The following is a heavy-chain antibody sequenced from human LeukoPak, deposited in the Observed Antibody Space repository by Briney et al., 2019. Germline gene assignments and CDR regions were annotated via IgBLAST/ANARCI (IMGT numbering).Heavy chain of an antibody. CDR2: IKSKTYGGTT. CDR1: GFTFSNAW. CDR3: STATSY. Sequence: GGSLRLSCAASGFTFSNAWMSWVRQAPGKGLEWVGRIKSKTYGGTTDYAAPAKGRFTISRDDSKNTVYLQMNSLKTEDTGVYYCSTATSYWGQGSLVTVSP. J-gene: IGHJ4*02. V-gene: IGHV3-15*01.